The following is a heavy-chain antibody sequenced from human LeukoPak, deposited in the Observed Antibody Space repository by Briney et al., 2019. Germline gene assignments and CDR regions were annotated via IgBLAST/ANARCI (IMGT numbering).Heavy chain of an antibody. CDR2: IYYSGST. D-gene: IGHD3-10*01. V-gene: IGHV4-59*01. J-gene: IGHJ4*02. CDR1: GGSISSYY. Sequence: PSETLSLTCTVSGGSISSYYWSWIRQPPGKGLEWIGYIYYSGSTNYNPSLKSRVTISVDTSKNQFSLKLSSVTAADTAVYYCARALTVRGVISFDYWGQGTLVPVSS. CDR3: ARALTVRGVISFDY.